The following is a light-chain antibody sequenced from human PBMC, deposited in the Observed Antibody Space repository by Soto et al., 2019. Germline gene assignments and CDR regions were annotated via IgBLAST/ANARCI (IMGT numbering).Light chain of an antibody. Sequence: DVQMTQSPSSLSASVGDSVTITCRASQDIKSDLAWYQQRPGEAPKSLIFGASNLLDGVPSKFSGSGSGSEFTLTISSLQPEDFAVYYCQQYNNWPPITFGQGTRLEIK. J-gene: IGKJ5*01. CDR3: QQYNNWPPIT. CDR1: QDIKSD. V-gene: IGKV1-16*02. CDR2: GAS.